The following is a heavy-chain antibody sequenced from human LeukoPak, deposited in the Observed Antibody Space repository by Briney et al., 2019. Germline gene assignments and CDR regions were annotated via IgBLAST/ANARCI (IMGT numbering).Heavy chain of an antibody. CDR1: GFTFSSYG. CDR3: AKDPVGATTRGDYFDY. D-gene: IGHD1-26*01. V-gene: IGHV3-30*02. J-gene: IGHJ4*02. Sequence: GGSLRLSCAASGFTFSSYGMHWVRQAPGKGLEWVAFIRYDGSNKYYADSVKGRFTISRDNSKNTLYLQVNSLRAEDTAVYYCAKDPVGATTRGDYFDYWGQGTLVTVSS. CDR2: IRYDGSNK.